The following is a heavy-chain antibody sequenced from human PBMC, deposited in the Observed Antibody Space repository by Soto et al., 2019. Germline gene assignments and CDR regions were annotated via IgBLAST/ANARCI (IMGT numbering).Heavy chain of an antibody. J-gene: IGHJ6*02. CDR1: GFTFSSYA. V-gene: IGHV3-30-3*01. Sequence: QVQLVESGGGVVQPGRSLRLSCAASGFTFSSYAMHWVRQAPGKGLEWVAVISYDGSNKYYADSVKGRFTISRDNSKNTLYLQMNSLRAEDTAVYYCARDTKAYYYYGMDVWGQGTTVTVSS. CDR2: ISYDGSNK. D-gene: IGHD2-2*01. CDR3: ARDTKAYYYYGMDV.